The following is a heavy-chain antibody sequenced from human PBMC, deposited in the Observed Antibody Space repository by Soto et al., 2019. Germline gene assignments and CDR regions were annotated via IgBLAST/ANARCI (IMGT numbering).Heavy chain of an antibody. CDR1: GGSFSGFY. CDR2: INHIGST. D-gene: IGHD6-19*01. V-gene: IGHV4-34*01. Sequence: SETLSLTCAVYGGSFSGFYRSWIRQPPGKGLEWIGEINHIGSTNYRPSLKSRVTISVDTSKSQFSLKLNSVTAADTAVYYCVRARSPGIAVAWFDPWGQGTLVTVSS. CDR3: VRARSPGIAVAWFDP. J-gene: IGHJ5*02.